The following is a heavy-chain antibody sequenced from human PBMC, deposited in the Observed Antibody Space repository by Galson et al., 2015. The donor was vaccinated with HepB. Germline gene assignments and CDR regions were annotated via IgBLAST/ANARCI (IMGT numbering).Heavy chain of an antibody. J-gene: IGHJ4*02. Sequence: SLRLSCAASGFTFRSYWMSWVRQAPGKGLEWVANIKADGSEKYYVDSVKGRFTISRDNAKNSLYLQMNSLRAEDTAVYFCARDVGLDWGQGTLVTVSS. CDR3: ARDVGLD. CDR1: GFTFRSYW. CDR2: IKADGSEK. V-gene: IGHV3-7*03.